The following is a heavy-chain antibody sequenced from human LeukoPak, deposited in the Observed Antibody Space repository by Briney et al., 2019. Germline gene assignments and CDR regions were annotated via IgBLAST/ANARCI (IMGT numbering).Heavy chain of an antibody. CDR1: GFPFSNYA. D-gene: IGHD5-24*01. J-gene: IGHJ4*02. CDR2: ISTDGNFK. V-gene: IGHV3-30*09. Sequence: ERSLRLSCAASGFPFSNYAISWVRQAPGKGLEWVSVISTDGNFKYYADSVKGRFAVSRDNSKNMLYLQMNSLSADDTAVYYCARRPVAAIKGYFDSWGQGALVTVSS. CDR3: ARRPVAAIKGYFDS.